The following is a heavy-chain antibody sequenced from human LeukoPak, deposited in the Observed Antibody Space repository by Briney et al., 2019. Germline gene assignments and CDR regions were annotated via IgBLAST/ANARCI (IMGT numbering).Heavy chain of an antibody. CDR1: GYTFTSYD. D-gene: IGHD6-19*01. CDR2: MNPNSGNT. Sequence: GASVKVSCKASGYTFTSYDINWVRQATGQGLEWMGWMNPNSGNTGYAQKFQGRVTMTRNTSISTAYMELSSLRSEDTAVSYCARVMGIAVANDYWGQGTLVTVSS. CDR3: ARVMGIAVANDY. V-gene: IGHV1-8*01. J-gene: IGHJ4*02.